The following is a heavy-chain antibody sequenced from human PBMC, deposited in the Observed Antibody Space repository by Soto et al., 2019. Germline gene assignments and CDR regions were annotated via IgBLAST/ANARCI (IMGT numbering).Heavy chain of an antibody. D-gene: IGHD3-10*02. CDR2: ISRSGNTI. CDR1: GFKVSDYY. Sequence: QAQLVESGGGLVKPGGSLTLSCAVSGFKVSDYYMSWIRQAPGKGLDWVSMISRSGNTIHYADSVKGRFTISKDNAKNSLYLQMTSLSPEDTAVYYCARGEDVCLYYYRDVWGKGTTVTGS. CDR3: ARGEDVCLYYYRDV. J-gene: IGHJ6*03. V-gene: IGHV3-11*01.